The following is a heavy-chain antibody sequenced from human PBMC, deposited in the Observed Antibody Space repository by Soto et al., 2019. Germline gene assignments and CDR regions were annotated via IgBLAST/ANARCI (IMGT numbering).Heavy chain of an antibody. D-gene: IGHD1-26*01. J-gene: IGHJ4*02. CDR2: ISYDGSNK. CDR3: ARDFGSLGATIDY. CDR1: GFTFSSYA. Sequence: RLSCAASGFTFSSYAMHWVRQAPGKGLGWVTVISYDGSNKYYADSVKGRFTISRDNSKNTLYLQMNSLRAEDTAVYYCARDFGSLGATIDYWGQGTLVTVSS. V-gene: IGHV3-30-3*01.